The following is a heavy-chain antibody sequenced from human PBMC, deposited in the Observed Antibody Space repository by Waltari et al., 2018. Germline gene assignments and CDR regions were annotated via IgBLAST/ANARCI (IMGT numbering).Heavy chain of an antibody. J-gene: IGHJ6*03. Sequence: QLQLQESGPGLVKPSETLSLTCTVSAGSISSSSYYWGWLRQPPGKGLEWIGSIYYSGSNYYNPSRKSRVTISVDTSKNQFSLKLSSVTAADTAVYYCAKGATDYYYMDVWGKGTTVTVSS. CDR3: AKGATDYYYMDV. CDR2: IYYSGSN. D-gene: IGHD5-12*01. CDR1: AGSISSSSYY. V-gene: IGHV4-39*01.